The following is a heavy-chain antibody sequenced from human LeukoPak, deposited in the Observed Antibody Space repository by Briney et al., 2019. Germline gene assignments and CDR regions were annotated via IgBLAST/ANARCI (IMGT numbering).Heavy chain of an antibody. CDR3: ASRYCSSTSCYSSGVMDV. Sequence: ASVKVSCKASGYTFTSYGISWVRQAPGQGLEWMGWISAYNGNTNYAQKLQGRVTMTTDTSTSTAYMELRSLRSDDTAVYYCASRYCSSTSCYSSGVMDVWGKGTTVTVSS. D-gene: IGHD2-2*01. V-gene: IGHV1-18*01. CDR2: ISAYNGNT. CDR1: GYTFTSYG. J-gene: IGHJ6*03.